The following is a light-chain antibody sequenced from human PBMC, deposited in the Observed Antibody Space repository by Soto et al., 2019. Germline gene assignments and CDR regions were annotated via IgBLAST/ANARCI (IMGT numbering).Light chain of an antibody. Sequence: VKMTHSPSTLSASVGDRVTITCRASQTIGRWLAWYQQKPGKAPKLLIYDASNLESGVPSRFSGSGSGTDFTLTISSLQPEDFATYYCQQADSFPITFGQGTRPEI. J-gene: IGKJ5*01. V-gene: IGKV1-5*01. CDR3: QQADSFPIT. CDR2: DAS. CDR1: QTIGRW.